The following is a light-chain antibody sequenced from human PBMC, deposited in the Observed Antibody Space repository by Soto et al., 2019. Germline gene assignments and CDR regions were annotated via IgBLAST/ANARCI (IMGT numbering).Light chain of an antibody. Sequence: QSVLTQPPSVSGALGQRVTISCTGTSSDVGGYNYVSWYQQHPAKAPKLMIFDVNKRPSGVPDRFSASKSGNTASLTISGLRAEDEADYYCCSYVGRNTFVFGTGTKVTVL. V-gene: IGLV2-11*01. CDR3: CSYVGRNTFV. J-gene: IGLJ1*01. CDR1: SSDVGGYNY. CDR2: DVN.